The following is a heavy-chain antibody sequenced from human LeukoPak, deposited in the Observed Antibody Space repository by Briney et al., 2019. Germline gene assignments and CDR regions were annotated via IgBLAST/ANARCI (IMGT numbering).Heavy chain of an antibody. Sequence: ASLKVSCKASGGTFSSYAISWVRQAPGQGLEWMGGIIPIFGTANYAQKFQGRVTITADESTSTAYMELSSLRSEDTAVYYCARGDYYGSGSYYNPIGDYGMDVWGQGTTVTVSS. CDR3: ARGDYYGSGSYYNPIGDYGMDV. D-gene: IGHD3-10*01. CDR1: GGTFSSYA. V-gene: IGHV1-69*13. CDR2: IIPIFGTA. J-gene: IGHJ6*02.